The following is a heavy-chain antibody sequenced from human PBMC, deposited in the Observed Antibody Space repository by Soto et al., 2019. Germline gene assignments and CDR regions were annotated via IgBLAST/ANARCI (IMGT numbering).Heavy chain of an antibody. J-gene: IGHJ1*01. CDR1: GFDLRTYL. V-gene: IGHV3-74*01. D-gene: IGHD2-15*01. CDR3: ARDYVNLLLTAEYFQH. CDR2: INGDGSST. Sequence: PGGSLILSCAASGFDLRTYLMHWVRQSPEEGLVWVSRINGDGSSTAYADSVKGRFTISRENAKNSLYLQMNSLRAEDTAVYYCARDYVNLLLTAEYFQHWGQGTLVTVSS.